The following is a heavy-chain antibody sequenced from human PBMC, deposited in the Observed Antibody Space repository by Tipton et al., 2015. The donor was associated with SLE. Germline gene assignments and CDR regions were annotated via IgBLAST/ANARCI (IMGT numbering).Heavy chain of an antibody. V-gene: IGHV1-8*01. CDR3: ARRFLEWFGYGMDV. J-gene: IGHJ6*02. CDR1: GYTFTSYD. Sequence: QVQLVQSGAEVKKPGASVKVSCKASGYTFTSYDINWVRQATGQGLEWMGWMNPNSGNTGYAQKFQGRVTMTRNTSISTAYMELSSLRSEDTAVYYCARRFLEWFGYGMDVWGQGTTVTVSS. D-gene: IGHD3-3*01. CDR2: MNPNSGNT.